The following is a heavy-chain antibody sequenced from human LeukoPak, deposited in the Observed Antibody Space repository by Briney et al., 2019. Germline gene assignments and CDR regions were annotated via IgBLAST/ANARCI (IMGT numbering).Heavy chain of an antibody. Sequence: GGSLRLSCTASGFTFSNSWMTWVRQAPGKGLEWVADIKEDGSVKNYVEYVKGRFTISRDNAKNSLHLQMSSLRVEDTAVYYCARDSADSTYDYWGQGTLVRVSS. CDR1: GFTFSNSW. CDR2: IKEDGSVK. J-gene: IGHJ4*02. D-gene: IGHD2/OR15-2a*01. CDR3: ARDSADSTYDY. V-gene: IGHV3-7*01.